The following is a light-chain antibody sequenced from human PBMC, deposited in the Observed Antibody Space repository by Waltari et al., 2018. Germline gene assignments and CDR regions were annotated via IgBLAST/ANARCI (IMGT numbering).Light chain of an antibody. Sequence: QSALTQPRSVSGSPGQSVTISCTGTSSDVGSYNYVSWYQQYPGKVPELMIYDVSKRPSGVPDRFSGSKSGNTASLTISGLQAEDEADYYCCSYAGSYVVFGGGTKLTVL. CDR1: SSDVGSYNY. CDR3: CSYAGSYVV. CDR2: DVS. J-gene: IGLJ2*01. V-gene: IGLV2-11*01.